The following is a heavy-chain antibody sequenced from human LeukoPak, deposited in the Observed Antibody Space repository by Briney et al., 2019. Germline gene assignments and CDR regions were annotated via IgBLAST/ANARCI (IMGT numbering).Heavy chain of an antibody. CDR3: ARDAASIAVAGYDAFDI. CDR1: GGSISSYY. V-gene: IGHV4-59*01. CDR2: IYYSGST. Sequence: SETLSLTCTVSGGSISSYYWSWIRQPPGKGLEWIGYIYYSGSTNYNPSLKSRVTISVDTSKNQFSLKLSPVTAADTAVYYCARDAASIAVAGYDAFDIWGQGTMVTVSS. J-gene: IGHJ3*02. D-gene: IGHD6-19*01.